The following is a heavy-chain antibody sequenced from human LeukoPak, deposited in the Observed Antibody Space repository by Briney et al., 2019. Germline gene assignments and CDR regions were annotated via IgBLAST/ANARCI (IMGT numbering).Heavy chain of an antibody. CDR1: GYTFTSYG. CDR3: ARDSPYYDILTGYYMYY. V-gene: IGHV1-18*01. J-gene: IGHJ4*02. CDR2: INAYYCNT. Sequence: ASVQVSCKASGYTFTSYGISWVRQAPGQGLEWMGWINAYYCNTNYAQTLQGRVTMTTDTSTSTAYMELRSLRSDDTAVYYCARDSPYYDILTGYYMYYWGRETLVTVSS. D-gene: IGHD3-9*01.